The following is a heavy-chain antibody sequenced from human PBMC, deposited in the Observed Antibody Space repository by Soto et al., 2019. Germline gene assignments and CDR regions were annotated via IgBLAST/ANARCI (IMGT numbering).Heavy chain of an antibody. CDR1: GFTFSSYS. CDR3: ARYSSGYYFNAENWFDP. J-gene: IGHJ5*02. V-gene: IGHV3-48*01. CDR2: ISSTSSTI. Sequence: GGSLRLSCAASGFTFSSYSMNWVRQAPGQGLEWVSYISSTSSTIYYADSVKGRFTISRDNAKNSLYLQMNSLRAEDTAVYYCARYSSGYYFNAENWFDPWGQGTLVTVSS. D-gene: IGHD3-22*01.